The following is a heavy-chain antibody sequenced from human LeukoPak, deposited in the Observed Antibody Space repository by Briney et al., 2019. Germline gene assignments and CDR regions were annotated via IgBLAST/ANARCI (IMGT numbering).Heavy chain of an antibody. J-gene: IGHJ4*02. Sequence: GGSLRLSCAASGFTFSSYAMHWVRQAPGKGLEWVAVISYDGSNKYYADSVKGRFTISRDNAKNSLYLQMNSLRAEDTAVYYCANEGSYYGSGSYYFDYWGQGTLVTVSS. V-gene: IGHV3-30-3*02. D-gene: IGHD3-10*01. CDR3: ANEGSYYGSGSYYFDY. CDR1: GFTFSSYA. CDR2: ISYDGSNK.